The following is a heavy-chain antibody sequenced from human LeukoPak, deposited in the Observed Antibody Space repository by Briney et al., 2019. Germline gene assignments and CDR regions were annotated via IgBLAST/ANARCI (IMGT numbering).Heavy chain of an antibody. CDR3: ARANLGTGISFDY. J-gene: IGHJ4*02. Sequence: GGSLRLSCAASGFTFSTYSINWVRQAPGKVLEWVSSISNSGSYIYYADSVKGRFTISRDNAKNSLYLQMNSLRAEDTAVYYCARANLGTGISFDYWGQGTLVTVSS. CDR1: GFTFSTYS. CDR2: ISNSGSYI. D-gene: IGHD1-1*01. V-gene: IGHV3-21*01.